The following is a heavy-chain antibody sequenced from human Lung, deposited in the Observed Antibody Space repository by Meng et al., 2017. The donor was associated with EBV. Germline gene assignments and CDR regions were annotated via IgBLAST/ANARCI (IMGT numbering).Heavy chain of an antibody. D-gene: IGHD6-6*01. CDR1: GGSISSGCYY. Sequence: VPPQYSGPTPVNPSQTLSLTCTVSGGSISSGCYYWNWTRQHPGKGLEWIGYIYYSGSTYYNPSLKSLVTISVDTSKNQFSLKLSSVTAADTAVYYCARVVAGRYNWFDPWGQGTLVTVSS. V-gene: IGHV4-31*01. CDR2: IYYSGST. CDR3: ARVVAGRYNWFDP. J-gene: IGHJ5*02.